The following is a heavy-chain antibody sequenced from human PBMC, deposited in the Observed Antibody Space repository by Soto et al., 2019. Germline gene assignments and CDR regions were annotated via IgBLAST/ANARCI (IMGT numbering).Heavy chain of an antibody. CDR2: IYYSGST. J-gene: IGHJ4*01. D-gene: IGHD3-10*01. Sequence: SETLSLTCTVSGGSISSYYWSWIRQPPGKGLEWIGYIYYSGSTNYNPSLKSRVTISVDTSKNQFSLKLSSVTAADTAVYYCAIAGSRSYYNPYSVAYSGHGTLLTASS. CDR1: GGSISSYY. CDR3: AIAGSRSYYNPYSVAY. V-gene: IGHV4-59*01.